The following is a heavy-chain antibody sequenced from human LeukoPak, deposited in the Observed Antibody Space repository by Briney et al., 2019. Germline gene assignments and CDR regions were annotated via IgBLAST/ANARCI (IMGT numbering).Heavy chain of an antibody. CDR3: ARDNYDYVWGSYRNENYFDY. CDR2: ISSSSSYI. J-gene: IGHJ4*02. CDR1: GFTFSSYS. Sequence: PGGSLRLSCAASGFTFSSYSMNWVRQAPGKGLEWVSSISSSSSYIYYADSVKGRFTISRDNAKNSLYLQMNSLRAEDTAVYYCARDNYDYVWGSYRNENYFDYWGQGTLVTVSS. D-gene: IGHD3-16*02. V-gene: IGHV3-21*01.